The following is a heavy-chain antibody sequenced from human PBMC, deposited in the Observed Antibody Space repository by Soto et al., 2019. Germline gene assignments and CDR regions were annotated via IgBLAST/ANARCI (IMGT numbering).Heavy chain of an antibody. D-gene: IGHD3-10*01. CDR3: ARDIGSYAYGEGY. V-gene: IGHV4-4*07. CDR1: GGSINSYW. J-gene: IGHJ4*02. CDR2: VYSTGTT. Sequence: SETLSLTCIVSGGSINSYWWSWIRQPAGKGLEWIGRVYSTGTTDYNPSLNSRATMSVETSKNQFSLKLTSVTAADTAVYYCARDIGSYAYGEGYWGQGIQVTVSS.